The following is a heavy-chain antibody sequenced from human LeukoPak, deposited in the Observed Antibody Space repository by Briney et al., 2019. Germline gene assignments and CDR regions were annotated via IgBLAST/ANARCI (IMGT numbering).Heavy chain of an antibody. V-gene: IGHV1-3*01. Sequence: GASVKVSCKASGYTFTSYAMHWVRQAPGQRLEWMGWINAGNGNTKYSQKFQGRVTITRDTSASTAYMELSSLRSEDTAVYYCARETDKQFLAAAALDFDYWGQGTLVTVSS. D-gene: IGHD6-13*01. CDR3: ARETDKQFLAAAALDFDY. J-gene: IGHJ4*02. CDR1: GYTFTSYA. CDR2: INAGNGNT.